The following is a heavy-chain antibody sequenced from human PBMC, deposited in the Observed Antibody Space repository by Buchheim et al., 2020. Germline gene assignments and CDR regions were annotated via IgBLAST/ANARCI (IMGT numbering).Heavy chain of an antibody. CDR1: GFTFSDYE. CDR3: ARDGGKAALSLDY. Sequence: EVQLVESGGGLVQPGGSLRLSCEASGFTFSDYEMNWVRQAPGRGLEWVSYISTIGTIIYYADSVKGRFTISSDNAKNSLYLQMTSLRAEDTAVYSCARDGGKAALSLDYWGQGTL. D-gene: IGHD6-13*01. CDR2: ISTIGTII. V-gene: IGHV3-48*03. J-gene: IGHJ4*02.